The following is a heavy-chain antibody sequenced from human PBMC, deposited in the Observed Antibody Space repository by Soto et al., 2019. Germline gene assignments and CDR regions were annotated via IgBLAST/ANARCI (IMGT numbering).Heavy chain of an antibody. CDR3: ARGNNGMDV. V-gene: IGHV3-23*01. Sequence: GVLRLSCAASGFTFSTSGMAWVRQAPGKGLEWVSYISDNGGFTNYADSVKGRFTSSRDNAKNTLYLQLNSLRVEDTAVYYCARGNNGMDVWGQGTTVTVSS. J-gene: IGHJ6*02. CDR1: GFTFSTSG. CDR2: ISDNGGFT.